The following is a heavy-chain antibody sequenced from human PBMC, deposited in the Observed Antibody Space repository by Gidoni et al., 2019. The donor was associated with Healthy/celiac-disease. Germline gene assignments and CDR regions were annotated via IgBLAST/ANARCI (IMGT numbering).Heavy chain of an antibody. CDR1: GFTFSSSA. Sequence: EVQLLESGGGLVQPGGSLRLSCAASGFTFSSSAMSWVRQAPGKGLEWVSAISGSGGSTYYADSVKGRFTISRDNSKNTLYLQMNSLRAEDTAVYYCAKDHGSSSPTTYYYYGMDVWGQGTTVTVSS. CDR2: ISGSGGST. CDR3: AKDHGSSSPTTYYYYGMDV. J-gene: IGHJ6*02. V-gene: IGHV3-23*01. D-gene: IGHD6-6*01.